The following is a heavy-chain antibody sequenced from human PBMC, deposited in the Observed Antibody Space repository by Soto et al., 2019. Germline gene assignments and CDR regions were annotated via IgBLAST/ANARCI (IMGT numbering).Heavy chain of an antibody. CDR3: AREAYGGNPFDY. J-gene: IGHJ4*02. Sequence: PGGSLRLSCAASGFTFSSYEMNWVRQAPGKGLEWVSYISSSGSTIYYADSVKGRFTISRDNAKNSLYLQMNSLRVEDTAVYYCAREAYGGNPFDYWGQGTLVTVSS. D-gene: IGHD4-17*01. CDR1: GFTFSSYE. V-gene: IGHV3-48*03. CDR2: ISSSGSTI.